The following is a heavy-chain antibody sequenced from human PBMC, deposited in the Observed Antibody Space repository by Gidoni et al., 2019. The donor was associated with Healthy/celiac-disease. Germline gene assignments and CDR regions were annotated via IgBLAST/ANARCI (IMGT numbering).Heavy chain of an antibody. CDR1: GGSVLSGGYY. CDR3: ARAWEAAAIQPTTNWFEP. Sequence: QVQLQESGPGLVKPSPTLSLTCTVSGGSVLSGGYYWSWIRQHPGKGLEWIGYIYYSGSNYYNPSLKSRVTITVDTSKNQFSQKVSCVTAADTAVYYCARAWEAAAIQPTTNWFEPWGQGTQGNVSS. V-gene: IGHV4-31*03. D-gene: IGHD2-2*02. CDR2: IYYSGSN. J-gene: IGHJ5*02.